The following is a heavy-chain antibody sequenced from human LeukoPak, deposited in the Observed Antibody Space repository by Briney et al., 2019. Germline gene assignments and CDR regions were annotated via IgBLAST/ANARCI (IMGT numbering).Heavy chain of an antibody. Sequence: SQTLSLTCTVSGGSIRSGGYYWGWIRQPPGKGLEWIGSIYYSGSTYYNPSLKSRVTISVDTSKNQFSLKLSSVTAADTAVYYCARHGDVVVVAASLEYWGQGTLVTVSS. D-gene: IGHD2-15*01. V-gene: IGHV4-39*01. CDR3: ARHGDVVVVAASLEY. J-gene: IGHJ4*02. CDR2: IYYSGST. CDR1: GGSIRSGGYY.